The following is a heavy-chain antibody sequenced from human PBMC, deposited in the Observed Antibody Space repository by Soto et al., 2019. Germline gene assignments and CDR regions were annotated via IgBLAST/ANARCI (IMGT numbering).Heavy chain of an antibody. J-gene: IGHJ1*01. Sequence: ASVKVSCKASGYTFTSYAMHWVRQAPGQRLEWMGWINAGNGNTKYSRKFQGRVTITRDTSASTAYMELSSLRSEDTAVYYCARDGMNFQHWGQGTLVTVSS. CDR2: INAGNGNT. CDR3: ARDGMNFQH. D-gene: IGHD1-1*01. CDR1: GYTFTSYA. V-gene: IGHV1-3*01.